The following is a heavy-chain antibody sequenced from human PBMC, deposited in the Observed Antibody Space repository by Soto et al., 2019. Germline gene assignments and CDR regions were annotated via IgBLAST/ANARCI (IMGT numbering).Heavy chain of an antibody. CDR2: IHHSGST. J-gene: IGHJ1*01. V-gene: IGHV4-31*03. D-gene: IGHD3-10*01. Sequence: QVQLQESGPGLVKASQTLSLTCNVSGGSISSGGYYWTWIRQHPGKGLEWIGNIHHSGSTFYNPSLKRRVSISVDTSKNQFSLKLSSVTAADPAVYFCVRGVLSWGQGTLVTVSS. CDR3: VRGVLS. CDR1: GGSISSGGYY.